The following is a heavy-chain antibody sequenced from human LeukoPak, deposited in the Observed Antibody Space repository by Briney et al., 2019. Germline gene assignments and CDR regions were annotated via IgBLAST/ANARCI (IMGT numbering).Heavy chain of an antibody. Sequence: PGGSLRLSCAASGFTFSSYWMHWVRQAPGKGLVWVSRSNSDGSSTSYADSVKGRFTISRDNAKNTLYLQMNSLRAEDTAVYYCAREFYAEYWGQGTLVTVSS. V-gene: IGHV3-74*01. J-gene: IGHJ4*02. CDR2: SNSDGSST. CDR3: AREFYAEY. D-gene: IGHD3-16*01. CDR1: GFTFSSYW.